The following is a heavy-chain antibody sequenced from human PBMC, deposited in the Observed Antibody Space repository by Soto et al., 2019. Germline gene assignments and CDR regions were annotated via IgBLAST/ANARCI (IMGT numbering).Heavy chain of an antibody. Sequence: EVQLVESGGGLIQPGGSLRLSCAASGFTVSSNYMSWVRQAPGKGLEWVSVIYRGGSTYYADSVKGRFTISRDNSKNTLYLQMNSLRAEDTAVYYCARDRVESGYPEYFQHWGQSTLVTVSS. J-gene: IGHJ1*01. D-gene: IGHD3-22*01. CDR2: IYRGGST. V-gene: IGHV3-53*01. CDR1: GFTVSSNY. CDR3: ARDRVESGYPEYFQH.